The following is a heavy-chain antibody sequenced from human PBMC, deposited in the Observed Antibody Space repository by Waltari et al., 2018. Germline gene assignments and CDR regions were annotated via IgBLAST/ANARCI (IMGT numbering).Heavy chain of an antibody. Sequence: QVQLQESGPGLVKPSEDLSLTCTVSGYSISSGYWWGWIRQPPGKVLEWIASIYYSGAIQYNPSLGSRATISTDTSKNQFSLRLTSVTAADTAVYYCANNEWGLPVSWGQGTVVTVSS. D-gene: IGHD1-26*01. V-gene: IGHV4-38-2*02. CDR3: ANNEWGLPVS. CDR1: GYSISSGYW. CDR2: IYYSGAI. J-gene: IGHJ5*02.